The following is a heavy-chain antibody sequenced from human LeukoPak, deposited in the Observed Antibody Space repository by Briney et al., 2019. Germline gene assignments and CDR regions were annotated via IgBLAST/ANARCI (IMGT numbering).Heavy chain of an antibody. CDR3: ARARPGNDGGNFDY. CDR1: GGSISSGGYS. V-gene: IGHV4-30-2*01. D-gene: IGHD1-1*01. Sequence: SETLSLTCAVSGGSISSGGYSWSWIRQPPGKGLEWIGYIYHSGSTYYNPSLKSRVTISVDRSKNQFSLKLSSVTAADTAVYYCARARPGNDGGNFDYWGQGTLVTVSS. J-gene: IGHJ4*02. CDR2: IYHSGST.